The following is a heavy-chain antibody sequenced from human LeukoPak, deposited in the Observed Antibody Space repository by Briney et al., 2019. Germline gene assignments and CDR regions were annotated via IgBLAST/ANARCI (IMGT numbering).Heavy chain of an antibody. CDR2: ISVRSNYI. D-gene: IGHD3-22*01. J-gene: IGHJ4*02. V-gene: IGHV3-21*01. CDR1: GYTFSSYS. CDR3: VRLRRNSDTSGFYYYYNF. Sequence: GGSLRLSCVASGYTFSSYSINWVRHAPGKGLEWVSSISVRSNYIYYADSVRGRFSISRDDARDSLYLQMNSLRAEDTAVYFCVRLRRNSDTSGFYYYYNFWGQGTLVTVSS.